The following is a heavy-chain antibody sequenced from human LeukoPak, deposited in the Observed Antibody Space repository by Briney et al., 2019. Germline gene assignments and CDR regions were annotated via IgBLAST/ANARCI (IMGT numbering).Heavy chain of an antibody. CDR1: GGTFSSYA. CDR2: TIPILGIA. J-gene: IGHJ4*03. D-gene: IGHD7-27*01. Sequence: ASVKVSCKASGGTFSSYAISWVRQAPGQGLEWMGRTIPILGIANYAQKFQGRVTITADKSTSTAYMELSSLRSEDTAVYYCARAPLTGGRIDYWGQGTTVTVSS. V-gene: IGHV1-69*04. CDR3: ARAPLTGGRIDY.